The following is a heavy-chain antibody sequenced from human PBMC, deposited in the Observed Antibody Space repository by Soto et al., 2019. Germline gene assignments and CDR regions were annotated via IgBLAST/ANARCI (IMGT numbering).Heavy chain of an antibody. Sequence: QVHLVQSGVEVKKPGASVTVSCKASGYSFSTYGISWVRQAPGQGLEWMGWISGLNGNTNYAQNLQGRVTMTTDTSTSTAYMELRSLGFDDTAMYYCARDLFGEDGAGYFDYWGQGTLVTVSS. CDR2: ISGLNGNT. CDR3: ARDLFGEDGAGYFDY. V-gene: IGHV1-18*01. CDR1: GYSFSTYG. D-gene: IGHD3-10*01. J-gene: IGHJ4*02.